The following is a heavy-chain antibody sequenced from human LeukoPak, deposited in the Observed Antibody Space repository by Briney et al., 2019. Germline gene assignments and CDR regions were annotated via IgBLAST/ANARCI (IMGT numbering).Heavy chain of an antibody. V-gene: IGHV4-31*03. D-gene: IGHD3-16*02. CDR3: ARRPFGGVIGAFDY. Sequence: SETLSLTCTVSGGSISRGGYYWGWIRQHPGRGLEWIGYIYYSGSTYYNPSLKSRVTISVNTSKNQFSLKLSSVTAADTAVYYCARRPFGGVIGAFDYWGQGTLVTVSS. CDR1: GGSISRGGYY. CDR2: IYYSGST. J-gene: IGHJ4*02.